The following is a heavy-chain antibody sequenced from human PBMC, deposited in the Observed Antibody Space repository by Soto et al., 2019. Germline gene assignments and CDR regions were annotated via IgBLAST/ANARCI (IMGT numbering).Heavy chain of an antibody. CDR1: GYTFTSYA. CDR3: ARGPGGHDGPGDY. J-gene: IGHJ4*02. V-gene: IGHV1-3*01. D-gene: IGHD2-15*01. CDR2: INAGNGNR. Sequence: QVQLVQSGAEVKKPGASVKVSCKASGYTFTSYAMHWVRQSPGQRLEWMGWINAGNGNRKYSQTFQGRVTITRDTSASTDYMELSSLRSEDTAVYYCARGPGGHDGPGDYWGQGTLVTVSS.